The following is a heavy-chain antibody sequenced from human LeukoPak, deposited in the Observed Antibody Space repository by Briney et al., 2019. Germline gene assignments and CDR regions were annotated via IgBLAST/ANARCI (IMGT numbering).Heavy chain of an antibody. J-gene: IGHJ4*02. Sequence: GGPLRLSCAASGFTFDDYTMHWVRQAPGKALEWVSLISWDGGNTFYADSVKGRFTISRDNSKNSLYLQMNSLRTEDTALYYCAKGYRIVSGSLDYWGQGTLVTVSS. CDR2: ISWDGGNT. CDR3: AKGYRIVSGSLDY. D-gene: IGHD3-10*01. CDR1: GFTFDDYT. V-gene: IGHV3-43*01.